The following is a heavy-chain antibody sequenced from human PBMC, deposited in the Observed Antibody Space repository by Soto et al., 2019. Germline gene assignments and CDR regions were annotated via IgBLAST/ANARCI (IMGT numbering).Heavy chain of an antibody. CDR3: AKLRRYSSGWYDY. Sequence: GGSLRLSCAASVLTFSSYAMSWVRQAPGKGLEWVSAISGSGGSTYYADSVKGRFTISRDNSKNTLYLQMNSLRAEDTAVYYCAKLRRYSSGWYDYWGQGTLVTVSS. CDR1: VLTFSSYA. CDR2: ISGSGGST. D-gene: IGHD6-19*01. V-gene: IGHV3-23*01. J-gene: IGHJ4*02.